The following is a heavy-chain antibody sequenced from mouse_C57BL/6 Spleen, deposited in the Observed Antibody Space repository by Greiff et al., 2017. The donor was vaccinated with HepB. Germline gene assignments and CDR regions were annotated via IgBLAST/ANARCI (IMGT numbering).Heavy chain of an antibody. CDR3: RITTVVADFDY. D-gene: IGHD1-1*01. J-gene: IGHJ2*01. Sequence: QVQLQQSGPELVKPGASVKISCKASGYSFTSYYIHWVKQRPGQGLEWIGWIYPGSGNTKYNEKFKGKATLTADTSSSTAYMQLSSLPSEDSAVYYCRITTVVADFDYWGQGTTLTVSS. V-gene: IGHV1-66*01. CDR1: GYSFTSYY. CDR2: IYPGSGNT.